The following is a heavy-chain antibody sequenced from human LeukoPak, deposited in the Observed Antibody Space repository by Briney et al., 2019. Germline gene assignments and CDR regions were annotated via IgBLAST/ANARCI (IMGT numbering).Heavy chain of an antibody. CDR2: INHSGST. CDR1: GGSFSGYY. Sequence: SETLSLTCAVYGGSFSGYYWSWIRQPPGKGLEWIGEINHSGSTNYNPSLKSRVTISVDTSKNQFSLKLSSVTAADTAVYYCAGDSGGSLLPVGYWGQGTLVTDSS. V-gene: IGHV4-34*01. D-gene: IGHD2-15*01. J-gene: IGHJ4*02. CDR3: AGDSGGSLLPVGY.